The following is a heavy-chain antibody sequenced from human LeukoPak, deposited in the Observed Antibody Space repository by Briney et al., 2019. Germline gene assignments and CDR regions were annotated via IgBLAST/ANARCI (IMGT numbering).Heavy chain of an antibody. J-gene: IGHJ3*02. CDR1: GDSISSYY. CDR2: IYYSGNT. V-gene: IGHV4-59*01. CDR3: ARDYAFDI. Sequence: SETLSLTCTVSGDSISSYYWSWIRQPPGKGLEWIGCIYYSGNTNYNPSLKSRVTISIDTSKNQSSLKLSSVTAADTAVYYCARDYAFDIWGQGTMVTVSS.